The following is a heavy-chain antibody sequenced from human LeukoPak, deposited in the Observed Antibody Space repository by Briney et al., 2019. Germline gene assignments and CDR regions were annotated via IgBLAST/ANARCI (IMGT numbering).Heavy chain of an antibody. D-gene: IGHD2-21*01. CDR2: ISGSGGST. CDR3: AKFLPTHIVVANYYFDY. V-gene: IGHV3-23*01. Sequence: PGGSLRLSCAASGFTFSSYAMSWVRQAPGKGLEWVSAISGSGGSTYYADSVKGRFTISRDNSKNTLYPRMNSLRAEDTAVYYCAKFLPTHIVVANYYFDYWGQGTLVTVSS. J-gene: IGHJ4*02. CDR1: GFTFSSYA.